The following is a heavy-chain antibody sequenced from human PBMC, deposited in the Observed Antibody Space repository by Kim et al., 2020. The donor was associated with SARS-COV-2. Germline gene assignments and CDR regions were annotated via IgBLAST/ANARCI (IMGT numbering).Heavy chain of an antibody. CDR3: ARVWGTELDY. CDR1: GGPISSYY. V-gene: IGHV4-59*01. D-gene: IGHD1-1*01. J-gene: IGHJ4*02. Sequence: SETLSLTCTVSGGPISSYYWSWIRQPPGKGLEWIGYIYYSGSTNYNPSLKSRVTISVDTSKNQFSLKLSSVTAADTAVYYCARVWGTELDYWGQGTLVTV. CDR2: IYYSGST.